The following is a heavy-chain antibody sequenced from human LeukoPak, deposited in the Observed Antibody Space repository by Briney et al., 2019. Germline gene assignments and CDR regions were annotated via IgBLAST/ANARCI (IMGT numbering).Heavy chain of an antibody. J-gene: IGHJ6*03. CDR3: AKADSSGWLRYYYYYYMDV. CDR1: GFTFSSYA. V-gene: IGHV3-23*01. Sequence: GGSLRLSCAASGFTFSSYAMSWVRQAPWKGLEWVSAISGSGGSTYYADSVKGRFTISRDNSKNTLYLQMNSLRAEDTAVYYCAKADSSGWLRYYYYYYMDVWGKGTTVTVSS. CDR2: ISGSGGST. D-gene: IGHD6-19*01.